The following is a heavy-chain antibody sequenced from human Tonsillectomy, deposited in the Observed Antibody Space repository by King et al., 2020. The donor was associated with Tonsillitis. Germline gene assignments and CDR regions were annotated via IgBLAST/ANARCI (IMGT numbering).Heavy chain of an antibody. CDR2: INPSGGTP. V-gene: IGHV1-46*01. CDR1: RYSFTSCY. J-gene: IGHJ4*02. CDR3: TSKDGGAHDY. D-gene: IGHD4-23*01. Sequence: LVESGAEVKKPGASVKVSCKASRYSFTSCYMHWVRQAPGQGLEWMGIINPSGGTPTYAQKFQGRVTMTRDMSTNTVYMELSSLTSDDTAVYYCTSKDGGAHDYWGQGTLVTVSS.